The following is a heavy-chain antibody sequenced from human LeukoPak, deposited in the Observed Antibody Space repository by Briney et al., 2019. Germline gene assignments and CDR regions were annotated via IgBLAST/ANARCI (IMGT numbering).Heavy chain of an antibody. CDR1: GGSIGSYY. V-gene: IGHV4-59*01. CDR2: IYYSGST. CDR3: ARDSGTTGEVKFDP. Sequence: SETLSLTCTVSGGSIGSYYWSWIRQPPGKGLEWIGYIYYSGSTNYNPSLKSRVTISVDTSKNQFSLKLSSVTAADTAVYYCARDSGTTGEVKFDPWGQGTLVTVSS. D-gene: IGHD3-10*01. J-gene: IGHJ5*02.